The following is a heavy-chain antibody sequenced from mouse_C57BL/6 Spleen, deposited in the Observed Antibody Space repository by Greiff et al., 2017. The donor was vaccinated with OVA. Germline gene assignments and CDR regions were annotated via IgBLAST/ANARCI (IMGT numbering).Heavy chain of an antibody. D-gene: IGHD1-1*01. CDR1: GYTFTGYW. CDR2: ILPGSGST. Sequence: QVQLQQSGAELLKPGASVKLSCKATGYTFTGYWIEWVKQRPGHGLEWIGEILPGSGSTNYNEKFKGKATFTADTSSNTAYMQLSSLTTEDSAIYYCARSPSYYSSSYGTAMDYWGQGTSVTVSS. J-gene: IGHJ4*01. CDR3: ARSPSYYSSSYGTAMDY. V-gene: IGHV1-9*01.